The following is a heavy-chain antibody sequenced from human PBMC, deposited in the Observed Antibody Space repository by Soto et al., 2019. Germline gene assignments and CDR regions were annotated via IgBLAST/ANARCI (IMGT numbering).Heavy chain of an antibody. CDR1: GYTFTSYY. V-gene: IGHV1-46*01. J-gene: IGHJ3*02. Sequence: ASVKVSCKASGYTFTSYYMHWVRQAPGRGLEWMGIINPSGGSTSYAQKFQGRVTMTRDTSTSTVYMELSSLRSEDTAVYYCARDLQGDYDAFDIWGQGTMVTVSS. CDR3: ARDLQGDYDAFDI. D-gene: IGHD2-21*01. CDR2: INPSGGST.